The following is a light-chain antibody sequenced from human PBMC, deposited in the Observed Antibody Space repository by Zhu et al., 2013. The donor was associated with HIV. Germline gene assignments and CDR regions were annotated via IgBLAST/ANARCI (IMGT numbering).Light chain of an antibody. J-gene: IGLJ3*02. CDR1: SSDVGGYNS. Sequence: QSALTQPASVSGSPGQSITFSCTGTSSDVGGYNSVSWYQQHPGKVPKLIIYEVSNRPSGVSPRFSGSKSANTATLTISGLQAEDAADYYCQSYGNPLRVFGGGTRLTVL. CDR3: QSYGNPLRV. CDR2: EVS. V-gene: IGLV2-14*01.